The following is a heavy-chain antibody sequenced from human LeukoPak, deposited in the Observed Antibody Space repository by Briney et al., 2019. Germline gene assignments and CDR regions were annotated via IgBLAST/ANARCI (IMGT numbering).Heavy chain of an antibody. V-gene: IGHV1-8*03. CDR1: GYTFTSYD. CDR2: MNPNSGNT. Sequence: ASVKVSCKASGYTFTSYDINWVRQATGQGLEWMGWMNPNSGNTGYAQKFQGRVTITRNTSISTAYMELSSLRSEDTAVYYCARGGRGSYYYYYYMDVWGKGTTVTVSS. D-gene: IGHD1-26*01. CDR3: ARGGRGSYYYYYYMDV. J-gene: IGHJ6*03.